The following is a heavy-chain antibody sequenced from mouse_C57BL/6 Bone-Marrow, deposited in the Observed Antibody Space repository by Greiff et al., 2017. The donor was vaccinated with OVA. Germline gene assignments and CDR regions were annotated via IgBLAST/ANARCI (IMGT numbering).Heavy chain of an antibody. CDR3: ARNDDGYYAFAY. D-gene: IGHD2-3*01. J-gene: IGHJ3*01. CDR1: GFSLTSYG. Sequence: VMLVESGPGLVQPSQSLSITCTVSGFSLTSYGVHWVRQSPGKGLEWLGVIWSGGSTDYNAAFISRLSISKDNSKSQVFFKMNSLQADDTAIYYCARNDDGYYAFAYWGQGTLVTVSA. CDR2: IWSGGST. V-gene: IGHV2-2*01.